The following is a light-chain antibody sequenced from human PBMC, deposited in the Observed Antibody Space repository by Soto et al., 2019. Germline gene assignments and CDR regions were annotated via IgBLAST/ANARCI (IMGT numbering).Light chain of an antibody. Sequence: DLQVTHCPSFLSSSVVDIVTITFRASQDMNTYIAWYQHTPGKAPKLLMYDASSLESGVPSRFSGSGSGTEFTLTISSLQPDDFATYYCQQYGNYLWTFGPGTKVDIK. J-gene: IGKJ1*01. V-gene: IGKV1-5*01. CDR2: DAS. CDR3: QQYGNYLWT. CDR1: QDMNTY.